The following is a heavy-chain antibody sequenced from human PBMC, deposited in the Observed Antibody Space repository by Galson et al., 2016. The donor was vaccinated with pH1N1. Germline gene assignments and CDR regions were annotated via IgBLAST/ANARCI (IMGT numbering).Heavy chain of an antibody. CDR3: ARQNDYGDYRGDAFDI. D-gene: IGHD4-17*01. Sequence: RYSPPFQGQVTISSDKSINTAYLQWVSLKALDTAMYYCARQNDYGDYRGDAFDIWGQGTMVTVSS. V-gene: IGHV5-51*01. J-gene: IGHJ3*02.